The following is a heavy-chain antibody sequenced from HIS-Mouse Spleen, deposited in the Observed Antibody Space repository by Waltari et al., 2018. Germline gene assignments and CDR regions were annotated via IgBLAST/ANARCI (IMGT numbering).Heavy chain of an antibody. CDR2: ISYDGSNK. CDR1: GFTFSSYG. V-gene: IGHV3-30*18. Sequence: QVQLVEYGGGVVQPGRSLRLSCAASGFTFSSYGMHWVRQAPGKGLEWVAVISYDGSNKYYAYSVKGRFTISRYNSQNTLYLQMNSLRAEYTAVYYCAKDTSGIYSDYWGQVTLVTVSS. D-gene: IGHD1-26*01. CDR3: AKDTSGIYSDY. J-gene: IGHJ4*02.